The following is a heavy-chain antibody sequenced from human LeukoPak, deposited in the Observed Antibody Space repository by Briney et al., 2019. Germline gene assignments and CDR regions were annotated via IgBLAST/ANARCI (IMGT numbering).Heavy chain of an antibody. D-gene: IGHD2-21*01. CDR2: IYPGDSDT. CDR1: GYSFTSYW. J-gene: IGHJ3*02. CDR3: ARPTYSSHDAFDI. Sequence: GESLKISCKGSGYSFTSYWIGWVRQLPGKGLEWMGIIYPGDSDTRYSPSFQGQVTISADKSISTAYLQWSSLKASDTAMYYCARPTYSSHDAFDIWGQGTMVTVSS. V-gene: IGHV5-51*01.